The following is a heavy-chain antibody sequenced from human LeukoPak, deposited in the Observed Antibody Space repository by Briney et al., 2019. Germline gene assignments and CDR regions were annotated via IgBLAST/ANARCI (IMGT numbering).Heavy chain of an antibody. V-gene: IGHV4-34*01. Sequence: PSETLSLTCAVYGGSFSGYYWSWIRQPPGKGLEWIGEINNSGSTNYNPSLKNRVTISVDTSKNQFSLKLSSVTAADTAVYYCARGRYLLWFGVNWFDPWGQGTLVTVSS. CDR1: GGSFSGYY. J-gene: IGHJ5*02. CDR2: INNSGST. D-gene: IGHD3-10*01. CDR3: ARGRYLLWFGVNWFDP.